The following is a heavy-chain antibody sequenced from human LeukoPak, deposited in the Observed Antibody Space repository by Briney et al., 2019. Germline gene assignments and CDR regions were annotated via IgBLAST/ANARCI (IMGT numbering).Heavy chain of an antibody. Sequence: ASVKVSCKASGYTFTSYDINWVRQATGQGLEWMGWMNPNSGNTGYAQKFQGRVTMTRNTSISTAYMELSSLRSEDTAVYYCARGYCSSTSCYRRSYYYYYYIDVWGKGTTVTVSS. J-gene: IGHJ6*03. D-gene: IGHD2-2*02. CDR3: ARGYCSSTSCYRRSYYYYYYIDV. CDR1: GYTFTSYD. CDR2: MNPNSGNT. V-gene: IGHV1-8*01.